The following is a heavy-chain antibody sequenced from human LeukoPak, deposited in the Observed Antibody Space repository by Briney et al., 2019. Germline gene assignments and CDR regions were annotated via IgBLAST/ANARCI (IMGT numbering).Heavy chain of an antibody. CDR1: GYTFTSYY. D-gene: IGHD6-13*01. CDR3: ASGSSSWRIDY. V-gene: IGHV1-2*07. CDR2: INPHSGGT. Sequence: AASVKVSCKASGYTFTSYYMHWVRQAPGQGLEWMGWINPHSGGTNYAHKFQGRVTMTRDTSISTAYMELSSLRSDDTAVYYCASGSSSWRIDYWGQGTLVTVSS. J-gene: IGHJ4*02.